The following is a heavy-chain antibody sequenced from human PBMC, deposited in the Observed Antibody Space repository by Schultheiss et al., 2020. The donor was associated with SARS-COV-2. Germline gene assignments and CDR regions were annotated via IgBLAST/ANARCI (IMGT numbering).Heavy chain of an antibody. CDR1: GFTFSSYA. V-gene: IGHV3-23*01. Sequence: GESLKISCAASGFTFSSYAMSWVRQAPGKGLEWVSGISWNSGSIGYADSVKGRFTISRHNSKNTLYLQMGSLRSDDTAVYYCAREKRRVAGVGCWFDPWGQGTLVTVSS. J-gene: IGHJ5*02. CDR2: ISWNSGSI. D-gene: IGHD1-26*01. CDR3: AREKRRVAGVGCWFDP.